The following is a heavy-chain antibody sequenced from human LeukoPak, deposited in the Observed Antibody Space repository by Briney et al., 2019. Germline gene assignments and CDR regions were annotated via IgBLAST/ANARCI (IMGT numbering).Heavy chain of an antibody. Sequence: SVKVSCKASGGTFSSYAISWVRQAPGQGLEWMGGIIPIFGTANYAQKFQGRVTITADESTSTAYMELSSLRSEDTAVYYCARVDRYSGYDSGYWGQGTLVTVSS. D-gene: IGHD5-12*01. V-gene: IGHV1-69*13. CDR1: GGTFSSYA. CDR2: IIPIFGTA. J-gene: IGHJ4*02. CDR3: ARVDRYSGYDSGY.